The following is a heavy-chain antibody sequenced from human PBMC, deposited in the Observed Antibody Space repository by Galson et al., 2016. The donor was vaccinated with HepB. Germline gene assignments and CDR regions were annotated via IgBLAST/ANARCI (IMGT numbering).Heavy chain of an antibody. Sequence: SVKVSCKASGFTLTTYAIHWVRQAPGQRFEWMGWINSGNGNTKYSQKFQGGVTISRDTSANTAYVELGSLQSEDTAVYYCARRIHRDAFDLWGLGTRVAVSS. CDR3: ARRIHRDAFDL. V-gene: IGHV1-3*04. D-gene: IGHD2-15*01. J-gene: IGHJ3*01. CDR1: GFTLTTYA. CDR2: INSGNGNT.